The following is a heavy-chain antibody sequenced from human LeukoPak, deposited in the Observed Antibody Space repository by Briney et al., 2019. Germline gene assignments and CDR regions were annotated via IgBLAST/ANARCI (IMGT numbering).Heavy chain of an antibody. J-gene: IGHJ4*02. V-gene: IGHV3-23*01. Sequence: GGSLRLSCAASGFTFRSYAMNWVRQAPGKGLEWVSATGSTGVSTFYADSVKGRFTVSRDNSKNTLSLQMNSLRAEDTAVYYCAKDPGVVPAHYFDYWGQGILVTVSS. CDR1: GFTFRSYA. D-gene: IGHD2-2*01. CDR2: TGSTGVST. CDR3: AKDPGVVPAHYFDY.